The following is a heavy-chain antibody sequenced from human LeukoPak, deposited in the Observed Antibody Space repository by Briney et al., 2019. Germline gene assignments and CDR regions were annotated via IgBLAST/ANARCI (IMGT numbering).Heavy chain of an antibody. J-gene: IGHJ4*02. Sequence: SETLSLTCTVSGGSISTYYWSWIRQPPGKRLEWIGYIYYRGSADYNPSLKSRVTISVDTSKNQFSLKLSSVTAADTAVYYCARDPPYYYGSGSFDYWGQGTLVTVSS. D-gene: IGHD3-10*01. CDR2: IYYRGSA. CDR1: GGSISTYY. CDR3: ARDPPYYYGSGSFDY. V-gene: IGHV4-59*12.